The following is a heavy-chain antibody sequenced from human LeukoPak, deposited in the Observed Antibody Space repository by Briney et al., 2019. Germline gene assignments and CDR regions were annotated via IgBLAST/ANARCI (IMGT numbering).Heavy chain of an antibody. CDR1: GFTFSSYS. CDR3: ASSGWYEGAFDI. Sequence: EPGGSLRLSCAASGFTFSSYSMNWVRQAPGKGLEWVSVIYSGGSTYYADSVKGRFTISRDNSKNTLYLQMNSLRAEDTAVYYCASSGWYEGAFDIWGQGTMVTVSS. V-gene: IGHV3-53*01. D-gene: IGHD6-19*01. CDR2: IYSGGST. J-gene: IGHJ3*02.